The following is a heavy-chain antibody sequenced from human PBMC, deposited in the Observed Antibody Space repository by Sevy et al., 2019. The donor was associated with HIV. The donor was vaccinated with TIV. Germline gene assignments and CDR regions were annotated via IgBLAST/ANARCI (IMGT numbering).Heavy chain of an antibody. J-gene: IGHJ6*02. V-gene: IGHV4-59*11. CDR1: GGSISNHY. Sequence: SETLSLTCTVSGGSISNHYWNWIRQPPGKGLEWIGYLYYSTRTNYNPSLKSRVTISADTSKNEFSLKLSSVTAADTAVYYCAASIPTLYYGMDVWGQGTTVTVSS. D-gene: IGHD1-1*01. CDR3: AASIPTLYYGMDV. CDR2: LYYSTRT.